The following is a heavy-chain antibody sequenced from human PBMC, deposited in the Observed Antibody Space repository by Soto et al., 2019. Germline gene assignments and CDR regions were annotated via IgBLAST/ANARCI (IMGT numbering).Heavy chain of an antibody. V-gene: IGHV5-51*01. D-gene: IGHD6-19*01. Sequence: GESLKISCKGAGYIFSSYWIGWVRQMPGKGLXGMXXTXXGXAXXXYXXSFEGQVTISTDKYITTAYLQWSSLKASDTAMYYCARRGTYSSGWDYWGQGTLVTVSS. CDR3: ARRGTYSSGWDY. CDR1: GYIFSSYW. CDR2: TXXGXAXX. J-gene: IGHJ4*02.